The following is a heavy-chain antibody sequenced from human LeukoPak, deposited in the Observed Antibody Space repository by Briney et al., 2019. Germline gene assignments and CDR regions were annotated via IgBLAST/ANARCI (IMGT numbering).Heavy chain of an antibody. J-gene: IGHJ6*02. D-gene: IGHD3-16*01. Sequence: PGGSLRLSCAASGFTFSSYAMHWVRQAPGKGLEWVAVISYDGSNKYYADSVKGRFTISRDNSKNTLYLQMNSLRAEDTAVYYCARDESPYALYYYYGMDVWGQGTTVTVSS. V-gene: IGHV3-30*04. CDR1: GFTFSSYA. CDR3: ARDESPYALYYYYGMDV. CDR2: ISYDGSNK.